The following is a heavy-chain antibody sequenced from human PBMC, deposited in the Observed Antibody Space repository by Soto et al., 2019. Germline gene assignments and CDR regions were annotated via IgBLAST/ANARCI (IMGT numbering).Heavy chain of an antibody. Sequence: SETLSLTCAVSGGSISTSSNLWTWVRQSPGKGLEWIGDIFYTGSTNFNPSLRGRVSISVDKSENQFSLKLTSVTAADTAVYFCSSLRPTITSFHSRCQGTLGSVFS. CDR2: IFYTGST. V-gene: IGHV4-4*02. D-gene: IGHD4-4*01. CDR3: SSLRPTITSFHS. CDR1: GGSISTSSNL. J-gene: IGHJ4*02.